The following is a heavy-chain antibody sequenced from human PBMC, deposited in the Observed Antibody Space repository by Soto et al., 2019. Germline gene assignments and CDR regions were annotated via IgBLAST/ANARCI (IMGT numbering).Heavy chain of an antibody. CDR2: IYYSGST. V-gene: IGHV4-59*01. CDR1: GGSISSYY. Sequence: QVQLQESGPGLVKPSETLSLTCTVSGGSISSYYWSWIRQPPGKGLEWIGYIYYSGSTNYNPSLKSRVTISVDTSKNQFSLKLSSVTAADTAVYYCASLIAVAGDWYFDLWGRGTLVTVSS. CDR3: ASLIAVAGDWYFDL. D-gene: IGHD6-19*01. J-gene: IGHJ2*01.